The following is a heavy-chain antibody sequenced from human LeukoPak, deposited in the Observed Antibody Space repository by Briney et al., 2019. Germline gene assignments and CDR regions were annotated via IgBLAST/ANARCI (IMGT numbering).Heavy chain of an antibody. V-gene: IGHV4-61*02. CDR3: ASSSGYSSSWYRVDY. D-gene: IGHD6-13*01. CDR2: IYTSGST. J-gene: IGHJ4*02. CDR1: GGSISSGSYY. Sequence: SETLSLTCTVSGGSISSGSYYWSWIRQPAGKGLEWIGRIYTSGSTNYNPSLKSRVTISVDTSKNQFSLKLSSVTAADTAVYYCASSSGYSSSWYRVDYWGQGTLVTVSS.